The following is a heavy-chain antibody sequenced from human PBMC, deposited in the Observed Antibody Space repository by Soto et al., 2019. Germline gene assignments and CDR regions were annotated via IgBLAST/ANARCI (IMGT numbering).Heavy chain of an antibody. J-gene: IGHJ5*02. V-gene: IGHV1-2*02. D-gene: IGHD6-13*01. CDR2: INPNSGGT. CDR1: GYTFTGYY. Sequence: QVQLVQSGAEVKKPGASVKVSCKASGYTFTGYYMHWVRQAPGQGLEWMGWINPNSGGTNYAQKFQGGVTMTRDTSISTAYMELSRLRSDDTAVYYCARAYPPASIAAALRNWFDPWGQGTLVTVSS. CDR3: ARAYPPASIAAALRNWFDP.